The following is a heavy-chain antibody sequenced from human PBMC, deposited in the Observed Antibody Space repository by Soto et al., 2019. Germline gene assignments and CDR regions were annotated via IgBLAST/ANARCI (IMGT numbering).Heavy chain of an antibody. CDR1: GFSLTSHHMG. J-gene: IGHJ4*02. CDR2: IYWDDDE. V-gene: IGHV2-5*02. CDR3: AHAGDYDLLSFDH. Sequence: QTTLRESGPALVRPAQTLTLTCTFSGFSLTSHHMGVAWIRQPPGKAMEWLALIYWDDDERFNPSLKDRLAISKDTSKNQVVLTMTNMGPLDTATYFCAHAGDYDLLSFDHWGPGTLVTVSS. D-gene: IGHD4-17*01.